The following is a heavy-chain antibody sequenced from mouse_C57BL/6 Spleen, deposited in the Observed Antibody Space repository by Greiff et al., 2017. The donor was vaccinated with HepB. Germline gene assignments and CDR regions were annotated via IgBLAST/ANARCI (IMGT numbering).Heavy chain of an antibody. D-gene: IGHD2-4*01. Sequence: QVQLQQSGAELVRPGASVKLSCKASGYTFTDYYINWVKQRPGQGLEWIARIYPGSGNTYYNEKFKGKATLTAEKSSSTAYMQLSSLTSEDSAVYFCARGDYDWFAYWAKGLWSLSLQ. CDR3: ARGDYDWFAY. CDR1: GYTFTDYY. CDR2: IYPGSGNT. V-gene: IGHV1-76*01. J-gene: IGHJ3*01.